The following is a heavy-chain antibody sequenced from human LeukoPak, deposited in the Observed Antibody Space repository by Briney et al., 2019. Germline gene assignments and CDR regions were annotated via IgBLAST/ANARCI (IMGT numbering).Heavy chain of an antibody. D-gene: IGHD6-13*01. Sequence: ASVKVSCKASGYTFTGYYMHWVRQAPGQGLEWMGWINPNSGGTNYAQKFQGRVTMTRDTSISTAYMELSRLRSDDTAVYYCARDLARFGYSSSWYYFDYWGQGTLVTVSS. CDR1: GYTFTGYY. V-gene: IGHV1-2*02. CDR3: ARDLARFGYSSSWYYFDY. CDR2: INPNSGGT. J-gene: IGHJ4*02.